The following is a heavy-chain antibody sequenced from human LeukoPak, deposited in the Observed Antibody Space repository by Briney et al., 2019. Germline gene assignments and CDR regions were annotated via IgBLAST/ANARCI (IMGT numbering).Heavy chain of an antibody. CDR2: IYTSDST. V-gene: IGHV4-4*07. D-gene: IGHD6-13*01. CDR1: GGFSSSYY. J-gene: IGHJ2*01. Sequence: SETLSLTCTVSGGFSSSYYWSWIRQPAGKGLEWIGRIYTSDSTNYNPSLKSRVTISIDTSRNQFSLQLTSVTAADTAVYYCARDSDSWYWYFDLWGRGTLVTVSS. CDR3: ARDSDSWYWYFDL.